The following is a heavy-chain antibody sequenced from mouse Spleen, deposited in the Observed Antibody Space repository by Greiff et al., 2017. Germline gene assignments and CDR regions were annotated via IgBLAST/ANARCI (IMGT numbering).Heavy chain of an antibody. V-gene: IGHV1-55*01. D-gene: IGHD1-1*01. Sequence: QVQLKQPGAELVKPGASVKMSCKASGYTFTSYWITWVKQRPGQGLEWIGDIYPGSGSTNYNEKFKSKATLTVDTSSSTAYMQLSSLTSEDSAVYYCARVYPLRGAMDYWGQGTSVTVSS. CDR1: GYTFTSYW. J-gene: IGHJ4*01. CDR3: ARVYPLRGAMDY. CDR2: IYPGSGST.